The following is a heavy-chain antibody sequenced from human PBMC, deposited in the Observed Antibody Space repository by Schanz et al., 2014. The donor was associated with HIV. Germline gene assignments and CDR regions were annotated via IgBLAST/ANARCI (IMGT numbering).Heavy chain of an antibody. Sequence: VRQAPGKGLEGVGRSKNKANGYITEYTASVKGRFTISRDDSRNPLYLQMNSLKTEDTAVYFCARWRSGAPSNWGQGTLVTVSS. V-gene: IGHV3-72*01. CDR3: ARWRSGAPSN. CDR2: SKNKANGYIT. J-gene: IGHJ4*02. D-gene: IGHD3-10*01.